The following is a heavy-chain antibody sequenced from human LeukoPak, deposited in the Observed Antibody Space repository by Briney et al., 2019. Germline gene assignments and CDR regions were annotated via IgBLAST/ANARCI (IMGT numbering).Heavy chain of an antibody. J-gene: IGHJ4*02. CDR2: IYYSGST. D-gene: IGHD4-17*01. Sequence: SQTLSLTCTVSGGSISSGGYYWSWIRQHPGKGLEWIGYIYYSGSTYYNPSLKSRVTISVDTSKNQFSLKPSSVTAADTAVYYCARGDYGDDSPFDYWGQGTLVTVSS. V-gene: IGHV4-31*03. CDR1: GGSISSGGYY. CDR3: ARGDYGDDSPFDY.